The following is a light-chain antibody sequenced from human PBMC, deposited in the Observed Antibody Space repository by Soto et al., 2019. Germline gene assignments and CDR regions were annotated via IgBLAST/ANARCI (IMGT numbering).Light chain of an antibody. CDR3: QQYNSYLLT. V-gene: IGKV1-17*01. J-gene: IGKJ4*01. CDR2: AAS. CDR1: QSISNH. Sequence: DIQMTQSPSSLSASVEYRVIITCRASQSISNHLNWYQQKPGKAPKLLIFAASSLQSGVPSRFRGSRSETEFTITISSMQPDDFETYYCQQYNSYLLTFGGGTKVDIK.